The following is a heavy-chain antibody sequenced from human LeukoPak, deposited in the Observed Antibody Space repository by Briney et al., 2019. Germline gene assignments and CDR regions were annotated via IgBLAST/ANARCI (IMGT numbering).Heavy chain of an antibody. J-gene: IGHJ4*02. D-gene: IGHD3-10*01. V-gene: IGHV4-39*01. Sequence: SETLSLTCTVSGGSISSSSYYWGWIRQPPGKGLEWIGSIYYSGSTYYNPSLKSRVTISVDTSKNQFSLKLSSVTAADTAVYYCARRDGELRGNYYGSGSYRCLACFDYWGQGTLVTVSS. CDR1: GGSISSSSYY. CDR2: IYYSGST. CDR3: ARRDGELRGNYYGSGSYRCLACFDY.